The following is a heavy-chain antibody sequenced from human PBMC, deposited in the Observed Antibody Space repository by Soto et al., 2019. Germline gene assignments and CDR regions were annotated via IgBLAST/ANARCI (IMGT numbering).Heavy chain of an antibody. CDR2: IIPIFGTA. Sequence: ASVKVSCKASGGTFSSYAISWVRQAPGQGLEWMGGIIPIFGTANYAQKFQGRVTITADESTSTAYMELSSLRSEDTAVYYCARSYYYDSSGYYLNRVAFDYWGQGTLVTVS. CDR3: ARSYYYDSSGYYLNRVAFDY. CDR1: GGTFSSYA. J-gene: IGHJ4*02. D-gene: IGHD3-22*01. V-gene: IGHV1-69*13.